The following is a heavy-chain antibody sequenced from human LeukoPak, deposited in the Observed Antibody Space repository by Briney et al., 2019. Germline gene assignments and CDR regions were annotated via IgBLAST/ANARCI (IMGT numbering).Heavy chain of an antibody. D-gene: IGHD3-22*01. Sequence: GGSLRLSCAASGFTFSSYGMHWVRQAPGKGLEWVAVIWYDGSNKYYADSVKGRFTISRDNSKNTLYLQMNSLRAEDTAVYYCARDRYYDSSGYQPFDYWGQGTLVTVSS. CDR3: ARDRYYDSSGYQPFDY. CDR1: GFTFSSYG. J-gene: IGHJ4*02. CDR2: IWYDGSNK. V-gene: IGHV3-33*01.